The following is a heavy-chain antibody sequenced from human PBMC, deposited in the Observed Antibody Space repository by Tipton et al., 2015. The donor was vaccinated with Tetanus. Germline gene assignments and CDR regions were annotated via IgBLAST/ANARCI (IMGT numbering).Heavy chain of an antibody. Sequence: TLSLTCTVSGGSLRGGGYYWSWIRQHPGQGLEWIGYIYYTGNTYYNPSLKSRVTLSIDMSKNQFSLRLSSVTAADTAVYFCARRVVGATLDYWGQGSLVTVSS. V-gene: IGHV4-31*03. D-gene: IGHD1-26*01. CDR2: IYYTGNT. CDR1: GGSLRGGGYY. CDR3: ARRVVGATLDY. J-gene: IGHJ4*02.